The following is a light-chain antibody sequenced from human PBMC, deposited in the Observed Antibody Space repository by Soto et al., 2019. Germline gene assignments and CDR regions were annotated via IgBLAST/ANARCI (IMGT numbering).Light chain of an antibody. Sequence: DIPMTQSPSTLSASVGDRVTITCRASQSISVYLAWYQQKPGKAPKVLIYDASSLQSGVPSRFSGSGSGTEFTLTISNLQADDVATYYCQQYNRYPLTFGGGTKVEIK. V-gene: IGKV1-5*01. J-gene: IGKJ4*01. CDR3: QQYNRYPLT. CDR2: DAS. CDR1: QSISVY.